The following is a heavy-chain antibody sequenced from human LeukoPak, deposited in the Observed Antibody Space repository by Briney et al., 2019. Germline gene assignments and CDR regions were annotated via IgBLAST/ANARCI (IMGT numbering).Heavy chain of an antibody. V-gene: IGHV4-38-2*02. CDR2: IYHSGST. CDR1: GYSISSGYY. J-gene: IGHJ6*03. D-gene: IGHD6-6*01. Sequence: PSETLSLTCTVSGYSISSGYYWGWIRQPPGKGLEWIGSIYHSGSTYYNPSLKSRVTISVDTSKNQFSLKLSSVTAADTAVYYCARDQLDPNYYYYYYYMDVWGKGTTVTVSS. CDR3: ARDQLDPNYYYYYYYMDV.